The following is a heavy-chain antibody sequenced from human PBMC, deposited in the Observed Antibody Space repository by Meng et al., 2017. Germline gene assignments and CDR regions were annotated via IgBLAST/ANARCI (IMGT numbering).Heavy chain of an antibody. CDR1: GYTFTSYG. Sequence: ASVKVSCKASGYTFTSYGISWVRQAPGQGLEWMGWISAYNGKTNYAQKHQGRVTMTTDTSTSTAYMELRSLRSDDTAVYYCAREVLDYYDILTGYYTGGAFDLWGRGTLVTVSS. D-gene: IGHD3-9*01. J-gene: IGHJ2*01. CDR3: AREVLDYYDILTGYYTGGAFDL. CDR2: ISAYNGKT. V-gene: IGHV1-18*01.